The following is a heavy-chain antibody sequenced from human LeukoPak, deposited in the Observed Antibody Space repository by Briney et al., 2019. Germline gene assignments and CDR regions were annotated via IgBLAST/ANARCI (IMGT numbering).Heavy chain of an antibody. D-gene: IGHD3-22*01. CDR2: IWYDGSNK. CDR3: AVAGSSGYFDY. J-gene: IGHJ4*02. CDR1: GFTFSSYG. Sequence: GRSLRLSCAASGFTFSSYGMHWVRQAPGKGLEWVAVIWYDGSNKYYADSVKGRFTISRDNSKNTLYLQMNSLRAGDTAVYYCAVAGSSGYFDYWGQGTLVTVSS. V-gene: IGHV3-33*01.